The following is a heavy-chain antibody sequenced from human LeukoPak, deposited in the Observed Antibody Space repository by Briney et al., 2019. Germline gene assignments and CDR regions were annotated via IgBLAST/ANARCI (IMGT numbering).Heavy chain of an antibody. J-gene: IGHJ4*02. D-gene: IGHD3-10*01. CDR2: IYYSGST. V-gene: IGHV4-59*01. CDR3: ARDNRGGYFDY. CDR1: GGSISSYY. Sequence: SETLSLTCTVSGGSISSYYWSWIRQPPGKALEWIGYIYYSGSTNYNPSLKSRVTISVDTSKNQLSLKVSSVTAADTAVYYCARDNRGGYFDYWGQGTLVTVSS.